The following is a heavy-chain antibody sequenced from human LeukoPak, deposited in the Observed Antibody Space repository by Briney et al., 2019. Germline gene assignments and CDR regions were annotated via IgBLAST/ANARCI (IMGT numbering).Heavy chain of an antibody. CDR3: ARVYYYGNDY. CDR1: GGSISSGGYS. D-gene: IGHD3-10*01. V-gene: IGHV4-30-2*01. Sequence: SETLSLTCAVSGGSISSGGYSWSWIRQPPGTGLEWIGYIYHSGSTYYNPSLKSRVTISVDRSKNQFSLKLSSVTAADTAVYYCARVYYYGNDYWGQGTLVTVSS. J-gene: IGHJ4*02. CDR2: IYHSGST.